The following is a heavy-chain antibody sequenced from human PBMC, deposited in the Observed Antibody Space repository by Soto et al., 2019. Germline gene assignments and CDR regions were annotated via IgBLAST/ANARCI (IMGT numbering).Heavy chain of an antibody. Sequence: SVKVSCKASGGTFGNFTISWVRQAPGQGLEWMGGIIPLFQTANYALKFQGRVKITADECTSTAYMELNSLRSEDTAVYYCARWSHWNPLYYSGMDVWGQGTTVTVSS. CDR2: IIPLFQTA. D-gene: IGHD1-1*01. V-gene: IGHV1-69*13. CDR3: ARWSHWNPLYYSGMDV. J-gene: IGHJ6*02. CDR1: GGTFGNFT.